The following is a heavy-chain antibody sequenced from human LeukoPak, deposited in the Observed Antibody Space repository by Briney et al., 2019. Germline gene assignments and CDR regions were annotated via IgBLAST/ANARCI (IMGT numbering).Heavy chain of an antibody. CDR1: GGSISSGDYY. V-gene: IGHV4-30-4*08. D-gene: IGHD4-11*01. Sequence: PSQTLSLTCTVSGGSISSGDYYWSWIRQPPGKGLEWIGYIYYSGSTYYNPSLKSRVTISVDTSKNQFSLKLSSVTAADTAVYYCARVGHDYSNYGVFDYYYYMDVWGKGTTVTVSS. J-gene: IGHJ6*03. CDR2: IYYSGST. CDR3: ARVGHDYSNYGVFDYYYYMDV.